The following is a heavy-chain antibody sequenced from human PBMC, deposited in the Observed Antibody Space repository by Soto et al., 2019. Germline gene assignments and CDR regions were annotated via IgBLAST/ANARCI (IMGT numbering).Heavy chain of an antibody. V-gene: IGHV3-49*03. CDR1: GFTFGDYA. CDR3: TRDPQAYGDYIGYFQH. J-gene: IGHJ1*01. CDR2: IRSKAYGGTT. D-gene: IGHD4-17*01. Sequence: GGSLRLSCTASGFTFGDYAMSWFRQAPGKGLEWVGFIRSKAYGGTTEYAASVKGRFTISRDDSKSIAYLQMNSLKTEDTAVYYCTRDPQAYGDYIGYFQHWGQGTLVTVSS.